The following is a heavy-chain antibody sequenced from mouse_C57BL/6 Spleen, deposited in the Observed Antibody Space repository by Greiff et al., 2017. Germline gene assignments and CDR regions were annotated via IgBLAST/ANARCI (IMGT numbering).Heavy chain of an antibody. CDR1: GYTFTSYW. V-gene: IGHV1-52*01. CDR2: IDPSDSAT. Sequence: QVQLQQPGAELVRPGSSVKLSCKASGYTFTSYWMHWVQQRPIQGLEWIGNIDPSDSATHYNQKFKDKATLTVDKSSSTAYMQLSSLTSEDSAVYYCARDYFDYWGQGTTLTVSS. CDR3: ARDYFDY. J-gene: IGHJ2*01.